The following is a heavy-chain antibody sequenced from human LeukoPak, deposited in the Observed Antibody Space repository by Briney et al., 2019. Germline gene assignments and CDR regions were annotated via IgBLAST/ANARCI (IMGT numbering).Heavy chain of an antibody. D-gene: IGHD3-9*01. CDR3: AKVQTPFLTGYYY. CDR2: ISYDGSNK. Sequence: GRSLRLSCAASGFTFSSYAMHWVRQAPGKGLEWVAVISYDGSNKYYADSVKGRFTISRDNSKNTLYLQMNSLRAEDTAVYYCAKVQTPFLTGYYYWGQGTLVTVSS. V-gene: IGHV3-30-3*01. J-gene: IGHJ4*02. CDR1: GFTFSSYA.